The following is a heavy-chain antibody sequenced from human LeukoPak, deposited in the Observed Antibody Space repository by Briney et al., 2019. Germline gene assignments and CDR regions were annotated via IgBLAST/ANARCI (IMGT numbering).Heavy chain of an antibody. V-gene: IGHV4-39*01. Sequence: SETLSLTCTVSGGSISSSSYYWGWIRQPPGKGLEWIGSIYYSGSTYYNPSLKSRVTISVDTSKNLFSLKLSSVTAADTAVYYCARRNEPSGYYYFDYWGQGTLVTVSS. D-gene: IGHD5-12*01. CDR2: IYYSGST. CDR1: GGSISSSSYY. CDR3: ARRNEPSGYYYFDY. J-gene: IGHJ4*02.